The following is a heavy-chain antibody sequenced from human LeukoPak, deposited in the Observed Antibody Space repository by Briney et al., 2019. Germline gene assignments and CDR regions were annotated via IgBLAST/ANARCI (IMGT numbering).Heavy chain of an antibody. CDR1: GGTFSSYA. CDR2: IIPIFGTA. CDR3: ARGQNKCLGH. Sequence: ASVKVSCKASGGTFSSYAISWVRQAPGQGLEWMGGIIPIFGTANYAQRFQGRVTMTRDTSTSTLHMELSSLRSEDTAVYYCARGQNKCLGHWGQGTLVTVSS. D-gene: IGHD2/OR15-2a*01. J-gene: IGHJ4*02. V-gene: IGHV1-69*05.